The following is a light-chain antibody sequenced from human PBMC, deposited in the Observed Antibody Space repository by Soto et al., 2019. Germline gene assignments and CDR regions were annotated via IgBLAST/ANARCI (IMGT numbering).Light chain of an antibody. Sequence: EIVLTHSPGTLSLSRGERSTLSCRASQSVSNNYLAWYQQKPGQAPRLLIYGASNRATGIPDRFSGSGSGKYFTLTISRLEPEDFAVYYCQQFSSYPLTFGGGTKVDI. J-gene: IGKJ4*01. V-gene: IGKV3-20*01. CDR2: GAS. CDR3: QQFSSYPLT. CDR1: QSVSNNY.